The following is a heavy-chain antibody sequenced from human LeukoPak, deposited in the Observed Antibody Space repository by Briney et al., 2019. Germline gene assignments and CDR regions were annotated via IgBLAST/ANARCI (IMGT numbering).Heavy chain of an antibody. D-gene: IGHD5-18*01. J-gene: IGHJ4*02. Sequence: SETLSLTCAVSGYSISSGYYWGWIRQPPGKGLEWIGSIYHSGSTYYNPSPKSRVTISVDTSKNQFSLKLSSVTAADTAVYYCARDSERIQQWLHWGQGTLVTVSS. CDR3: ARDSERIQQWLH. CDR2: IYHSGST. V-gene: IGHV4-38-2*02. CDR1: GYSISSGYY.